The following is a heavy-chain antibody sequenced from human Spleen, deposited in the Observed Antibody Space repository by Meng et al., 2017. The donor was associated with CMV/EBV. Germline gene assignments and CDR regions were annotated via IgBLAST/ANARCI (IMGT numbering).Heavy chain of an antibody. CDR3: ARANYFDSSGYYLDRGAFDD. V-gene: IGHV1-2*06. CDR1: FTGYY. D-gene: IGHD3-22*01. Sequence: FTGYYMHWVRQAPGQGLEWMGRINPNNGDTNYAQKFQGRVTMTRDTSISTAYMELSSLRSDDSAVFYCARANYFDSSGYYLDRGAFDDWGQGTLVTVSS. J-gene: IGHJ4*02. CDR2: INPNNGDT.